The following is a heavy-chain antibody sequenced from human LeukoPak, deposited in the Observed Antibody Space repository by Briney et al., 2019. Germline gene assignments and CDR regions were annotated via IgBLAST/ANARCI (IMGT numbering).Heavy chain of an antibody. Sequence: GGSLRLSCAASGFTFRNSAMSWVRQAPGKGPEWVSTISGSGVGTYYADSVKGRFTISRDHFKNTLYLQMNSLRGEERAFYCCSKNKWKGMPFVDDGGRGTLV. CDR3: SKNKWKGMPFVDD. CDR1: GFTFRNSA. CDR2: ISGSGVGT. V-gene: IGHV3-23*01. J-gene: IGHJ4*02. D-gene: IGHD1-20*01.